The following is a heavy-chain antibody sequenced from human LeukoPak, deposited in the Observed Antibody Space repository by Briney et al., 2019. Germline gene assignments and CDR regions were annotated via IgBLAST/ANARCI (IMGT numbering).Heavy chain of an antibody. Sequence: SVKVSCKASGGTFISYAISWVRQATGQGLEWMGGIIPIFGTANYAQKFQGRVTITADESTSTAYMELSSLRSEDTAVYYCARDYDSSAYFDYWGQGTLVTVSS. V-gene: IGHV1-69*13. CDR3: ARDYDSSAYFDY. J-gene: IGHJ4*02. CDR2: IIPIFGTA. D-gene: IGHD3-22*01. CDR1: GGTFISYA.